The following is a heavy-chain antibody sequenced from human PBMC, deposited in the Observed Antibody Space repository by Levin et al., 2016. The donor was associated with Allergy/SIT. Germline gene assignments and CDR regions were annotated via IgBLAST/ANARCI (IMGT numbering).Heavy chain of an antibody. J-gene: IGHJ4*02. CDR2: IYPGDSDT. CDR1: GYSFTSYW. V-gene: IGHV5-51*01. D-gene: IGHD6-6*01. Sequence: GESLKISCKGSGYSFTSYWIGWVRQMPGKGLEWMGIIYPGDSDTRYSPSFQGQVTISADKSISTAHLQWSSLKASDTAMYYCARVGASSITARRPYYFDYWGQGSLVTVSS. CDR3: ARVGASSITARRPYYFDY.